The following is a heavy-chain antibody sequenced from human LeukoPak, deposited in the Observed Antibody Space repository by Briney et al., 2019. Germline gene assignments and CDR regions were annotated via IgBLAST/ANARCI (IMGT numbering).Heavy chain of an antibody. CDR1: GGSISSYY. CDR2: IYTSGST. J-gene: IGHJ6*02. D-gene: IGHD1-1*01. V-gene: IGHV4-4*07. Sequence: SETLSLTCTVSGGSISSYYWSWIRQPAGKGLEWIGRIYTSGSTNYNPSLKSRVTMSVDTSKNQFSLKLSSVTAADTAVYYCAKAGALERYYGMDVWGQGTTVTASS. CDR3: AKAGALERYYGMDV.